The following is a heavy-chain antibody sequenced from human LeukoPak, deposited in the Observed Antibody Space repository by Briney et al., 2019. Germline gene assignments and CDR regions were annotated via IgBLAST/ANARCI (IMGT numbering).Heavy chain of an antibody. CDR2: IYYSGST. V-gene: IGHV4-59*08. Sequence: SETLSLTCTVSGGSISSYYWSWIRQPPGKGLEWIGYIYYSGSTYYNPSLKSRVTISVDTSKNQFSLKLSSVTAADTAVYYCARGELLRYFDWSWFDPWGQGTLVTVSS. CDR3: ARGELLRYFDWSWFDP. D-gene: IGHD3-9*01. J-gene: IGHJ5*02. CDR1: GGSISSYY.